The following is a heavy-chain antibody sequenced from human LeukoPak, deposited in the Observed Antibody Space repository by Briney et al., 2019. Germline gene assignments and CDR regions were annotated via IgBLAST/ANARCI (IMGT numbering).Heavy chain of an antibody. D-gene: IGHD4-17*01. Sequence: PSETPSLTCTVSGGSISSYYWSWIRQPPGKGLEWIGYIYYSGSTNYNPSLKSRVTISVDTSKNQFSLKLSSVTAADTAVYYCARGGVTTVPFDYWGQGTLVTVSS. CDR3: ARGGVTTVPFDY. J-gene: IGHJ4*02. V-gene: IGHV4-59*12. CDR2: IYYSGST. CDR1: GGSISSYY.